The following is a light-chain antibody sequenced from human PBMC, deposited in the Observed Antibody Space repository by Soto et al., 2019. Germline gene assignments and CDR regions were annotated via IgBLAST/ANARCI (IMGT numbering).Light chain of an antibody. CDR1: QEISNH. J-gene: IGKJ4*01. Sequence: DIPMTQSPSSLSASVGDRVTITCRASQEISNHLAWFQQKPGKPPKSLIYDASGLQSGVPSRFSGSRSGTDFTLTISSLQTEDFATYYCQQYHNYPVTFGGGTKVDIK. CDR2: DAS. CDR3: QQYHNYPVT. V-gene: IGKV1-16*01.